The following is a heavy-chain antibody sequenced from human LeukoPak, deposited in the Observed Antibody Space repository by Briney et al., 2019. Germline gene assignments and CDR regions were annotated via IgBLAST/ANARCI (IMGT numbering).Heavy chain of an antibody. J-gene: IGHJ6*02. CDR2: ISGSGGST. Sequence: GGSLRLSCAASGFTFSSYAMSWVRQAPGKGLEWVSAISGSGGSTYYADSVKGRFTISRDNSKNTLYLQMNSLRAEDTALYYCAKGDCSSTSCYTWDVWGQGTTVTVSS. V-gene: IGHV3-23*01. CDR3: AKGDCSSTSCYTWDV. D-gene: IGHD2-2*02. CDR1: GFTFSSYA.